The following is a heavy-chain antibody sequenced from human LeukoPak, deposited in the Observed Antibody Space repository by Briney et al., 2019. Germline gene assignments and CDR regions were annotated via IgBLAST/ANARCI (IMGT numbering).Heavy chain of an antibody. V-gene: IGHV1-46*01. CDR2: INPSGDST. CDR1: GYTFTSYY. J-gene: IGHJ1*01. CDR3: ARDYGGNSGYFQH. D-gene: IGHD4-23*01. Sequence: ASVKVSCKASGYTFTSYYMHWVRQAPGQGFEWMGIINPSGDSTYYAQKFQGRVTMTRDTSTSTVYMELSSLRSEDTAVYYCARDYGGNSGYFQHWGQGTLVTVSS.